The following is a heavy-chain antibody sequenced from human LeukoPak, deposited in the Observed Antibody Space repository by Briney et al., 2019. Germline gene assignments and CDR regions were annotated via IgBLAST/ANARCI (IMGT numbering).Heavy chain of an antibody. D-gene: IGHD3-22*01. CDR1: AASTDGTNYD. CDR2: IYYSGST. CDR3: ARHDSSGYYRPLDY. Sequence: PSETPSLTRSVLAASTDGTNYDWGWVRPPPRKWLGWVGSIYYSGSTSYNPSLRSRVTISVDTSKNHFSLKLPSVTAADTAVYYCARHDSSGYYRPLDYWGQGTLVTVSS. V-gene: IGHV4-39*01. J-gene: IGHJ4*02.